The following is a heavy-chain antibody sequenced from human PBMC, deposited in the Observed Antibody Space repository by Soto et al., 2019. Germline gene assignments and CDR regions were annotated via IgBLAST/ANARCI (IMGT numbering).Heavy chain of an antibody. J-gene: IGHJ6*02. D-gene: IGHD1-26*01. CDR3: ARQGSWPYYYYGLDV. CDR1: GYTFTTSG. CDR2: ISTYNGDT. Sequence: QVQLVQSGPEVKKPGASVKVSREASGYTFTTSGISWVRQAPGQGLEWMGWISTYNGDTNSAQKFQGRVTMTADTSTGTVYMELMSLKSDDTAVYYCARQGSWPYYYYGLDVWGQGTTVTVSS. V-gene: IGHV1-18*01.